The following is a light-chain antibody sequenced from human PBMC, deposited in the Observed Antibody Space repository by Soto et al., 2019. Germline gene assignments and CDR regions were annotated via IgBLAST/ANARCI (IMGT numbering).Light chain of an antibody. V-gene: IGLV2-8*01. Sequence: QSALTQPPSASGSPGQSVTISCTGTSSDVGAYNYVSWYQQHPGKAPKLIISEVIKRPSGVPDRFSGSKSGNTASLTVSGRQAEDEADYDCSSYAGSNKFGGFGGGPKVSVL. CDR2: EVI. J-gene: IGLJ2*01. CDR3: SSYAGSNKFGG. CDR1: SSDVGAYNY.